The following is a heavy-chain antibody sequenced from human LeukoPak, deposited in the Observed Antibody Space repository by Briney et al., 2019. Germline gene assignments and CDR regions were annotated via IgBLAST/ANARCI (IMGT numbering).Heavy chain of an antibody. Sequence: QSGGSLRLSCAASGFSFSSYAMTWVRQAPGKGLEWVSGISGSGDTTYYADSVKGRFTLSRDNSKNTLYLQMDLLRAEDTAIYYCARENDYALDYWGQGTLVTVSS. V-gene: IGHV3-23*01. CDR1: GFSFSSYA. CDR2: ISGSGDTT. D-gene: IGHD4-17*01. CDR3: ARENDYALDY. J-gene: IGHJ4*02.